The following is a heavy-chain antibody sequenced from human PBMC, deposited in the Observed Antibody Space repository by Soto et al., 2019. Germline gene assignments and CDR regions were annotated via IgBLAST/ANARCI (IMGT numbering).Heavy chain of an antibody. CDR1: GFTFSSYW. CDR3: ARVQLERQEYYYYYMDV. CDR2: IKQNGSEK. J-gene: IGHJ6*03. V-gene: IGHV3-7*04. Sequence: GGSLRLSCAASGFTFSSYWMSWVRQAPGKGLEWVANIKQNGSEKYYVDSVKGRFTISRDNAKNSLYLQMNSLRAEDTAVYYCARVQLERQEYYYYYMDVWGKGTTVTVSS. D-gene: IGHD1-1*01.